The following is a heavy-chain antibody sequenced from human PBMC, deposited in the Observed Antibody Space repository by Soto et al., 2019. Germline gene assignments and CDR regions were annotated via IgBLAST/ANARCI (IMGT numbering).Heavy chain of an antibody. CDR3: AKGGYYSLFDI. CDR2: ISGSGVRT. V-gene: IGHV3-23*01. CDR1: GFPFSSYA. Sequence: GGSLRLSCVASGFPFSSYAMSWVRQTPGKGLEWVSGISGSGVRTYYADYVKGRFTISRDNSNNTLSLQLHILRVEDTAVYFCAKGGYYSLFDIWGRGTMGTVSS. J-gene: IGHJ3*02. D-gene: IGHD3-16*01.